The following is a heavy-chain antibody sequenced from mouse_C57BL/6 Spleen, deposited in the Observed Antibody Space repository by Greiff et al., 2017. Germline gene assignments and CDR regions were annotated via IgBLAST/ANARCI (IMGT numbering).Heavy chain of an antibody. D-gene: IGHD1-1*01. CDR1: GFSLTSYG. Sequence: QVQLKESGPGLVQPSQSLSITCTVSGFSLTSYGVHWVRQSPGKGLEWLGVIWSGGSTDYNAAFISRLSISKDNSKSQVFFKMNSLQADDTAIYXCARGPNYYGSSYVDYWGQGTTLTVSS. V-gene: IGHV2-2*01. CDR2: IWSGGST. J-gene: IGHJ2*01. CDR3: ARGPNYYGSSYVDY.